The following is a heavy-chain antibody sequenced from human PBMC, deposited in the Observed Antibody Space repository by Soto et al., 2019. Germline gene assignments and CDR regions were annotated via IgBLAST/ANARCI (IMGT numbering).Heavy chain of an antibody. CDR2: ISGSDDST. CDR3: AKRSSSSTFDY. V-gene: IGHV3-23*01. CDR1: GFTFSSYA. J-gene: IGHJ4*02. D-gene: IGHD6-6*01. Sequence: PGGSLRLSCAASGFTFSSYAMSWVRQAPGKGLEWVSVISGSDDSTYYADSVKGRFTISRDNSKNTLYLQMNSLRAEDMAVYYCAKRSSSSTFDYWGQGTLVTVSS.